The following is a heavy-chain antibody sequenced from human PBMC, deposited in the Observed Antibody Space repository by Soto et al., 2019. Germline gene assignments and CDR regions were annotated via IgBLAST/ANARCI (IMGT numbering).Heavy chain of an antibody. Sequence: QVQLVQSGVEVKKPGSSVKVSCKAAGGSFSIYTVFWVRQAPGQGLEWMGRIIPMFDIANYAQNFQGRVTFNADKFTDTVYREMLNLRSDDTAVYYCTLGSWSAEVFEIWGQGTLVTVSS. J-gene: IGHJ3*02. D-gene: IGHD6-13*01. CDR2: IIPMFDIA. V-gene: IGHV1-69*02. CDR3: TLGSWSAEVFEI. CDR1: GGSFSIYT.